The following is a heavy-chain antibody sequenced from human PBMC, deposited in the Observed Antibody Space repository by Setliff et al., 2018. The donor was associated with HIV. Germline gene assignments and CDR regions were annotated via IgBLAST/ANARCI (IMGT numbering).Heavy chain of an antibody. D-gene: IGHD6-6*01. CDR3: ATLVKRFFPTIDAFDI. Sequence: ASVKVSCKISGYTFIDHYIHWVQQAPGKGLEWMGRADPEDGETITAEKFQGRVTMTADGSTDTIYMELSSLRSEDTAVYYCATLVKRFFPTIDAFDIWGQGTMVTVSS. J-gene: IGHJ3*02. CDR2: ADPEDGET. V-gene: IGHV1-69-2*01. CDR1: GYTFIDHY.